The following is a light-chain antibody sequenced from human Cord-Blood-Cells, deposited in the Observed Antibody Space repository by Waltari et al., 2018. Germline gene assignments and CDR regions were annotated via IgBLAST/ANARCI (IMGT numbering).Light chain of an antibody. J-gene: IGLJ3*02. Sequence: QSALTQPASVSGSPGQSITISCTGTSSDVGGYNYVSWYQQHPGKAPKLMIYDVSKRPSGVSNRFSGSKSGNPASLTISGLQAEDEADYYCSSYTRSSTLVFGGGTKLTVL. V-gene: IGLV2-14*01. CDR1: SSDVGGYNY. CDR2: DVS. CDR3: SSYTRSSTLV.